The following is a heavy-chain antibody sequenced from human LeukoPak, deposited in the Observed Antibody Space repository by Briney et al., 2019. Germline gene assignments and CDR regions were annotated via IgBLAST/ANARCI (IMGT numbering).Heavy chain of an antibody. Sequence: RASETLSLTCTVSGYSISNGYYWGWVRQPPGKGLERLGSIYRTGSTYYTPSLKSRVTISVDKSKNKFSLKLGSVTAADTAVYYCARDTTGLGNYFASWGQGTLVTVSS. J-gene: IGHJ4*02. D-gene: IGHD4-17*01. CDR3: ARDTTGLGNYFAS. CDR1: GYSISNGYY. V-gene: IGHV4-38-2*02. CDR2: IYRTGST.